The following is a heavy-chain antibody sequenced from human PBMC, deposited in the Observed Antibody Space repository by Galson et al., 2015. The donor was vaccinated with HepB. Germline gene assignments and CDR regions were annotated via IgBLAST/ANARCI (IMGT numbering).Heavy chain of an antibody. Sequence: SLRLSCAASGFTFSDYYMIWVRQAPGKGLEWVSYIGNNGRTIYYADSVKGRFTISRNNAKNSLYLQMNSLRAEDTALYYCARGQWLDRKYFQPWGQGTLVPVSS. D-gene: IGHD6-19*01. J-gene: IGHJ1*01. V-gene: IGHV3-11*01. CDR3: ARGQWLDRKYFQP. CDR2: IGNNGRTI. CDR1: GFTFSDYY.